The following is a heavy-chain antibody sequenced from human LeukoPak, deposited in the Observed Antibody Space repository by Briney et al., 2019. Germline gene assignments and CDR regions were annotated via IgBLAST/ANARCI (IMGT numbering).Heavy chain of an antibody. V-gene: IGHV4-4*07. CDR3: ARSPYVWGSYPYYFDY. J-gene: IGHJ4*02. CDR1: GGSISSYY. Sequence: SETLSLTCTVSGGSISSYYWSWIRQPAGKGLEWIGRIYTSGSTNYNPSLKSRVTISGDTSKNQFSLRLSSVTAADTAVYYCARSPYVWGSYPYYFDYWGQGTLVTVSS. CDR2: IYTSGST. D-gene: IGHD3-16*02.